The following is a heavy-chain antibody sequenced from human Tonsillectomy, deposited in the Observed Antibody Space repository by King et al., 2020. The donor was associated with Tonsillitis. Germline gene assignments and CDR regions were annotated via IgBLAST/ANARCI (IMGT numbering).Heavy chain of an antibody. V-gene: IGHV1-2*02. Sequence: QLVQSGAEVKKPGASVKVSCKASGYTFTDYYIHWVRQAPGQGLEWMGWINPNRGDTNYAQKFQGRVTMTRDTSISTAYMELSWLRSDDTAMYYCARRSQDYGDYHGLFYWGQGTLVTVSS. CDR1: GYTFTDYY. J-gene: IGHJ4*02. CDR3: ARRSQDYGDYHGLFY. D-gene: IGHD4-17*01. CDR2: INPNRGDT.